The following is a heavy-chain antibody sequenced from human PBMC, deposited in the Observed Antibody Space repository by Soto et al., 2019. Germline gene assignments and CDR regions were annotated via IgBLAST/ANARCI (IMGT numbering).Heavy chain of an antibody. CDR1: GGSFSGYY. J-gene: IGHJ6*02. CDR2: INHSGST. D-gene: IGHD2-2*01. Sequence: KASETLSLTCAVYGGSFSGYYWSWIRQPPGKGLEWIGEINHSGSTNYNPSLKSRVTISVDTSKNQFSLKLSSVTAADTAVYYCARALAAMYYYYGMDVWGQGTTVTVSS. CDR3: ARALAAMYYYYGMDV. V-gene: IGHV4-34*01.